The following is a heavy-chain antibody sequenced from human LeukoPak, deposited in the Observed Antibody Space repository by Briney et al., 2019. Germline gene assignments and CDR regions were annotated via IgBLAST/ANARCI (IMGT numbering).Heavy chain of an antibody. D-gene: IGHD6-19*01. CDR2: ISGSGGSI. V-gene: IGHV3-23*01. CDR3: ATNIAVAAIGYAFDI. Sequence: GGSLRLSCAASGFTFSSYAMSWVRQAPGKGLEWVSAISGSGGSIYYADSVKGRFTISRDNSKNTLYLQMNSLRAEDTAVYYCATNIAVAAIGYAFDIWGQGTMVTVSS. J-gene: IGHJ3*02. CDR1: GFTFSSYA.